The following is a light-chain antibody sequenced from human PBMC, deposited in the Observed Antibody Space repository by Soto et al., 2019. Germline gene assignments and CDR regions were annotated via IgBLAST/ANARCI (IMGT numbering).Light chain of an antibody. CDR3: QTWVTGNPCV. CDR2: LNSDGSH. CDR1: SGHSTYA. J-gene: IGLJ3*02. V-gene: IGLV4-69*01. Sequence: QPVLTQSPSASASLGASVKLTCTLSSGHSTYAIAWHQQQPEKGPRYLMKLNSDGSHSKGYGIPDRFSGSSSGAERYLSISSLQSEDEADYYCQTWVTGNPCVFGGGTKVTVL.